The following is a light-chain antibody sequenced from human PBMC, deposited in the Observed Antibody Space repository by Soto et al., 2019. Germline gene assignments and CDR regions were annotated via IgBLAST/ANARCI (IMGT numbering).Light chain of an antibody. CDR3: MQYNKWPLRT. J-gene: IGKJ1*01. Sequence: EMVMTQSPATLCVSPGERVTLSCRASQSVFSKLAWYQQRPGQAPTLLIFDASARAPGIPARFSGSGSGTEFTLTINSLQSEDFGVYFCMQYNKWPLRTFGQGTKVDIK. CDR2: DAS. CDR1: QSVFSK. V-gene: IGKV3-15*01.